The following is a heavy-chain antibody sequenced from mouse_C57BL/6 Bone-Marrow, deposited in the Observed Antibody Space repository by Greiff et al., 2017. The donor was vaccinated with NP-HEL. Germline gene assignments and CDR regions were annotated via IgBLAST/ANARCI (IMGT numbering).Heavy chain of an antibody. CDR2: ISDGGSYT. V-gene: IGHV5-4*03. Sequence: EVKLMESGGGLVKPGGSLKLSCAASGFTFSSYAMSWVRQTPEKRLEWVATISDGGSYTYYPDNVKGRFTISRDNAKNNRYLQLSHLKSEDTAMYYCARAPSGTGDYWGQGTTLTVSS. D-gene: IGHD4-1*02. CDR3: ARAPSGTGDY. J-gene: IGHJ2*01. CDR1: GFTFSSYA.